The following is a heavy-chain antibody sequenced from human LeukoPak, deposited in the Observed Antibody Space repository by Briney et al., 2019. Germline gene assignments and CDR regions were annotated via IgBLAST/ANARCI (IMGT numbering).Heavy chain of an antibody. D-gene: IGHD4-17*01. Sequence: SETLSLTCAVYGGSFSGYYWSWIRQPPGKGLEWIGEINHSGSTNYNPSLKSRVTISVDTSKNQFSLKLSSVTAADTAVYYCARGPRIGYGDYRVNFYYYYMDVWGKGTTVTVSS. CDR1: GGSFSGYY. V-gene: IGHV4-34*01. CDR2: INHSGST. J-gene: IGHJ6*03. CDR3: ARGPRIGYGDYRVNFYYYYMDV.